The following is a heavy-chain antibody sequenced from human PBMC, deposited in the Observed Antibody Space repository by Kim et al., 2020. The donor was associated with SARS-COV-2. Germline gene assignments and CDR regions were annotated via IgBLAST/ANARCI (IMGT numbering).Heavy chain of an antibody. J-gene: IGHJ4*02. D-gene: IGHD3-10*01. V-gene: IGHV4-59*08. Sequence: LKSRVTISIDTSKSQFSLKLSSVTAADTAMYYCSRHNYYYGSGSYPLDYWGQGTLVTVSS. CDR3: SRHNYYYGSGSYPLDY.